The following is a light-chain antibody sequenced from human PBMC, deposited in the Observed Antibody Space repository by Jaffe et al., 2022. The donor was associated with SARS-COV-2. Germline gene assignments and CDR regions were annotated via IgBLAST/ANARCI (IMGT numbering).Light chain of an antibody. CDR1: QSIGSN. CDR3: QQYYNWPPWT. CDR2: GDS. Sequence: EIVMTQSPAILSVSPGERATLSCRASQSIGSNLAWYQQKPGQAPRLLFYGDSTRATGIPARFSGSGSGTEFTLTISSLQSEDFAVYYCQQYYNWPPWTFGQGTKVEI. J-gene: IGKJ1*01. V-gene: IGKV3-15*01.